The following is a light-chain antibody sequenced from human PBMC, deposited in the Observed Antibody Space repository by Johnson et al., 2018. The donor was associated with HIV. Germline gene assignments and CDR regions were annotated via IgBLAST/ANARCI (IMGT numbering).Light chain of an antibody. Sequence: QSVLTQPPSVSAAPGQKVTISCSGSSSNIGNNYVSWYQQIPGTAPKLLIYDNNKRPSGIPDRFSGSKSGTSATLGITGLQTGDEADYYCGTWDSSLSGGWVFGAGTKVTVL. CDR1: SSNIGNNY. J-gene: IGLJ1*01. V-gene: IGLV1-51*01. CDR2: DNN. CDR3: GTWDSSLSGGWV.